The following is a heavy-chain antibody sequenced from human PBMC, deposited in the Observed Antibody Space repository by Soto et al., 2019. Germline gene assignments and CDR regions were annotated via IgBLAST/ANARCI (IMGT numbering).Heavy chain of an antibody. CDR3: ARGDKFTMVRGVLYYYYYMDV. V-gene: IGHV4-34*01. Sequence: SETLSLSCAVYGRSFSGYYWSWIRQPPGKGLEWIGEINHSGSTNYNPSLKSRVTISVDTSKNQFSLKLSSVTAADTAVYYCARGDKFTMVRGVLYYYYYMDVWGKGTTVTVS. D-gene: IGHD3-10*01. CDR1: GRSFSGYY. J-gene: IGHJ6*03. CDR2: INHSGST.